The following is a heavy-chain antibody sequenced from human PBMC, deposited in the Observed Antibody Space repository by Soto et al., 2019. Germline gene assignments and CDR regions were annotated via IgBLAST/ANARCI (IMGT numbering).Heavy chain of an antibody. V-gene: IGHV5-51*01. CDR3: AASIFYYGMDV. J-gene: IGHJ6*02. CDR2: IYPGDSDT. Sequence: ESLKISCQGSGYTFTNYWIGWVRQMPGKGPEWMGIIYPGDSDTKYNPSFQGQVTISADKSITTTYLQWSSLKASDTAIYYCAASIFYYGMDVWGQGTTVTVSS. CDR1: GYTFTNYW.